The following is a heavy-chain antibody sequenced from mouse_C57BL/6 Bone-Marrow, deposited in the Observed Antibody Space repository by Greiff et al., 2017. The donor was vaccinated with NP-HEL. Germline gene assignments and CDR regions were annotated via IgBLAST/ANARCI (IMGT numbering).Heavy chain of an antibody. CDR2: ISSGGSYT. CDR1: GFTFSSYG. V-gene: IGHV5-6*02. J-gene: IGHJ1*03. D-gene: IGHD2-3*01. CDR3: ARRWLLV. Sequence: DVMLVESGGDLVKPGGSLKLSCAASGFTFSSYGMSWVRQTPDKRLEWVATISSGGSYTYYPDSVKGRFTISRDNAKNTLYLQMSSLKSEDTAMYYCARRWLLVWGTGTTVTVSS.